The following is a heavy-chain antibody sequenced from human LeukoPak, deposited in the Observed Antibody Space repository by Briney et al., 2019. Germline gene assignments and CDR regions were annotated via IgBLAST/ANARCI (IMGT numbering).Heavy chain of an antibody. J-gene: IGHJ4*02. Sequence: ASVKVSCKASGYTFTGYYMHWVRQAPGQGLEWMGWINPNSGGTNYAQKFQGRVTMTRDTSTSAAYMELSRLRSDDTAVYYCARSSANRYFDYWGQGTLVTVSS. D-gene: IGHD5-18*01. CDR2: INPNSGGT. V-gene: IGHV1-2*02. CDR1: GYTFTGYY. CDR3: ARSSANRYFDY.